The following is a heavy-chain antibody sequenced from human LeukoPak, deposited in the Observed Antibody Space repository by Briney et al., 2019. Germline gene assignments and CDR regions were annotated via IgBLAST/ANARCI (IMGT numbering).Heavy chain of an antibody. J-gene: IGHJ4*02. CDR1: GFTFRKYN. D-gene: IGHD2-15*01. Sequence: GGSLRLSCAASGFTFRKYNMNWVRQAPGKGLEWVSAISSGSSYIYYADSVKGRFTISRDNAKNSLYLQMNTLRAEDTAVYFCAKSPVSSCRGSFCYPFDYWGQGNLVTVSS. CDR2: ISSGSSYI. V-gene: IGHV3-21*04. CDR3: AKSPVSSCRGSFCYPFDY.